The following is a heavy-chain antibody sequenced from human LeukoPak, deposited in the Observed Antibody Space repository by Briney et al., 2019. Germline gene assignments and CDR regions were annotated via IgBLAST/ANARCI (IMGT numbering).Heavy chain of an antibody. CDR1: GFIGSGFTFSNYA. CDR2: ISGSGGST. Sequence: QPGGSLRLACAGSGFIGSGFTFSNYAMSWVRQAPGKGLEWVSDISGSGGSTYYADSVKGRFTISRDNSKNTLYLQMNSLRAEDTAVYYCAKDGTYGSGSLYFFDSWGQGTLVTVSS. D-gene: IGHD3-10*01. V-gene: IGHV3-23*01. J-gene: IGHJ4*02. CDR3: AKDGTYGSGSLYFFDS.